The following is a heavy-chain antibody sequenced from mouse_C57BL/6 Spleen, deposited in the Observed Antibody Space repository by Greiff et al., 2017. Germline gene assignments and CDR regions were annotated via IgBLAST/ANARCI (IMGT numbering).Heavy chain of an antibody. CDR2: INPNNGGT. J-gene: IGHJ4*01. Sequence: VQLQQSGPELVKPGASVKIPCKASGYTFTDYNMDWVKQSPGKSLEWIGDINPNNGGTIYNQKFKGKATLTVDKSSSTAYMGLRSLTSEDTAVYYWARTRWAMDYWGQGTSVTVSS. CDR3: ARTRWAMDY. CDR1: GYTFTDYN. V-gene: IGHV1-18*01.